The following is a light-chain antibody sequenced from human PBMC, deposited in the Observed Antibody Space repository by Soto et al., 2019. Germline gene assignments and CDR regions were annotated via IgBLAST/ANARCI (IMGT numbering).Light chain of an antibody. CDR3: CSYAGSYSYV. CDR1: SSDVGGYNY. CDR2: DVS. V-gene: IGLV2-11*01. J-gene: IGLJ1*01. Sequence: QSVLTQPRSVSGSPGQSVNISCTGTSSDVGGYNYVSWYQQHPGKAPKLMIYDVSKRPSGVPDRFSGSKSGNTASLTISELQAEGEADYYCCSYAGSYSYVFGTGTKV.